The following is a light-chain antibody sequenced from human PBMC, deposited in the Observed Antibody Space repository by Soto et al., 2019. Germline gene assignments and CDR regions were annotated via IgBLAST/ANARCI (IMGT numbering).Light chain of an antibody. V-gene: IGLV1-36*01. CDR3: ATWDDSLNGHV. J-gene: IGLJ3*02. CDR2: HDD. CDR1: SSNIGNND. Sequence: QSVLTQPLSVSEAPGQRVTISCSGGSSNIGNNDVDWYQQLPGKAPKLLIYHDDLLPSGVSDRFSGSKSGTSASLAISEIQSEDEADYYCATWDDSLNGHVFGGGTMLTVL.